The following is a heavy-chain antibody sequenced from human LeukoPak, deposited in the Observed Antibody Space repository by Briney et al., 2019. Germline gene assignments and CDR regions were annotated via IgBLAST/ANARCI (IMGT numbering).Heavy chain of an antibody. Sequence: SETLSLTCTVSGGSISNYYWNWIRQPSGKGLEWNGSMSYSGRTYYNPSLKTRVTVSVDTSKNQFSLKLSSVTAADTAVYYCARDTYDIVVVVAATGASRWFDPWGQGTLVTVSS. CDR1: GGSISNYY. CDR3: ARDTYDIVVVVAATGASRWFDP. V-gene: IGHV4-59*12. D-gene: IGHD2-15*01. J-gene: IGHJ5*02. CDR2: MSYSGRT.